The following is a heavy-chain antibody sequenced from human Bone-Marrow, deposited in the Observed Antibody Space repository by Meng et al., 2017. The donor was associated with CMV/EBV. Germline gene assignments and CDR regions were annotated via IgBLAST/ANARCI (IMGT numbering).Heavy chain of an antibody. J-gene: IGHJ3*02. CDR3: TTDLRVHSGTPWAFDI. CDR2: IKSKTDGGTT. V-gene: IGHV3-15*01. CDR1: GFTFSNAW. D-gene: IGHD1-26*01. Sequence: GESLKISCAASGFTFSNAWMSWVRQAPGKGLEWVGRIKSKTDGGTTDYAAPVKGRFTSSRDDSKNTLYLQMNRLKTEDTAVYYCTTDLRVHSGTPWAFDIWGQGTMVTVSS.